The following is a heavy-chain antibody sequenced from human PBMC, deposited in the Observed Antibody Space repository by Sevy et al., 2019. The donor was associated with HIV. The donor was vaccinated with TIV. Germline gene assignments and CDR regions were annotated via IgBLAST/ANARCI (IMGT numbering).Heavy chain of an antibody. CDR3: ARDRSQSPPGDY. J-gene: IGHJ4*02. CDR1: GFTFSGYA. V-gene: IGHV3-30*04. Sequence: GGSLRLSCAASGFTFSGYAMHWVRQAPGKGLEWVGLISYDGNTKDYADSVKGRFTISRDNSKNTLYLQMDSLRAEDAAVYYCARDRSQSPPGDYWGQGTLVTVSS. CDR2: ISYDGNTK.